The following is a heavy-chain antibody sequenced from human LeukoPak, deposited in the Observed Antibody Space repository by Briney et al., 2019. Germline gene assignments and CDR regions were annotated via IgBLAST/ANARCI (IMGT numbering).Heavy chain of an antibody. CDR3: ARGPVLLWFGGTTDAFDI. V-gene: IGHV4-39*07. CDR1: GGSISSSSYY. D-gene: IGHD3-10*01. CDR2: IYYSGST. J-gene: IGHJ3*02. Sequence: SETLSLTCTVSGGSISSSSYYWGWIRQPPGKGLEWIGSIYYSGSTYYNPSLKSRVTISVDTSKNQFSLKLSSVTAADTAVYYCARGPVLLWFGGTTDAFDIWGQGTMVTVSS.